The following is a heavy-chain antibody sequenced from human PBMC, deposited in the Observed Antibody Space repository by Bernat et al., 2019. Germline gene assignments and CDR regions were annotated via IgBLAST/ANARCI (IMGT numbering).Heavy chain of an antibody. CDR2: IKQDGSEK. D-gene: IGHD1-1*01. CDR3: ARSPGTGTVDY. V-gene: IGHV3-7*01. J-gene: IGHJ4*02. Sequence: EVQLVESGGGLVQPGGSLRLSCAASGFTFSSYWMSWVRQAPGKGLEWVANIKQDGSEKYYVDSVMGRFTISGDNAKNSLYLQMSSLRVEETAVYYCARSPGTGTVDYWGQGTLVTVSS. CDR1: GFTFSSYW.